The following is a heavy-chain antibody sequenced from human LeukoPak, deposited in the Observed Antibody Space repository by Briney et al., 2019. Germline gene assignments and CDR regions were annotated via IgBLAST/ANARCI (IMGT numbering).Heavy chain of an antibody. CDR2: IYYSGST. Sequence: SETLSLTCTDSGGSISSYYWSWIRQLPGKGLEWIGYIYYSGSTNYNPSLKSRVTISVDTSKNQFSLKLSSVTAADTAVYYCASSRYSGSSGDAFDIWGQGTMVTVSS. J-gene: IGHJ3*02. CDR1: GGSISSYY. V-gene: IGHV4-59*01. D-gene: IGHD1-26*01. CDR3: ASSRYSGSSGDAFDI.